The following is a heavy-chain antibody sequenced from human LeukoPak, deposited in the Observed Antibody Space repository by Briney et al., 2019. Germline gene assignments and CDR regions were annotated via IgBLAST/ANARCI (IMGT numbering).Heavy chain of an antibody. CDR2: ISGSGGST. J-gene: IGHJ4*02. D-gene: IGHD3-3*01. CDR1: GFTFSSYA. V-gene: IGHV3-23*01. Sequence: LPGGSLRLSCAASGFTFSSYAMSWVRQAPGKGLEWVSAISGSGGSTYYADSVKGRFTISRDNSKNTLYLQMNSLRAEDTAVYYCAKVPGADFWSGYLVYWGQGTLVTVSS. CDR3: AKVPGADFWSGYLVY.